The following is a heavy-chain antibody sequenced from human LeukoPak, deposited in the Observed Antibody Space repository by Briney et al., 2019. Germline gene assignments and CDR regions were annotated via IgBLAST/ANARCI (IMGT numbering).Heavy chain of an antibody. Sequence: QPGGSLRLSCAASGFTFNDHAMYWVRQAPGKGLEWVSGINWKSDNIGYADSVKGRFTISRDDAKKSLFLQMNSLRTEDTALYYCARASYYYDTTGLGAVDIWGQGTMVTVSS. CDR2: INWKSDNI. CDR3: ARASYYYDTTGLGAVDI. CDR1: GFTFNDHA. J-gene: IGHJ3*02. D-gene: IGHD3-22*01. V-gene: IGHV3-9*01.